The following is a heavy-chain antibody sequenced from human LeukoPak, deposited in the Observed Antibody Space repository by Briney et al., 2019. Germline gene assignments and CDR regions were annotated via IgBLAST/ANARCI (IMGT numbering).Heavy chain of an antibody. CDR1: GGTFSSYA. Sequence: ASVKVSCKASGGTFSSYAISWVRQAPGQGLERIGRIIPILGIANYAQKFQGRVTITADKSTSTAYMELSSLRSEDTAVYYCARDPDTAMVNYDYWGQGTLVTVSS. V-gene: IGHV1-69*04. CDR2: IIPILGIA. CDR3: ARDPDTAMVNYDY. D-gene: IGHD5-18*01. J-gene: IGHJ4*02.